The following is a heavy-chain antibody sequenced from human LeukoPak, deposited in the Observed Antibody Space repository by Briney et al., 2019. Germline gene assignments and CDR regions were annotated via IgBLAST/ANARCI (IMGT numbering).Heavy chain of an antibody. Sequence: GGSLRLSCAASGFTFSSYAMSWVRQAPGKGLEWVSAISGSGGSTYYADSVKGRFTISRDNSKNTLYLQMNSLRAEDTAVYYCAKGTCIVGATSLIDYWGQGTLVTVSS. J-gene: IGHJ4*02. CDR2: ISGSGGST. CDR3: AKGTCIVGATSLIDY. D-gene: IGHD1-26*01. CDR1: GFTFSSYA. V-gene: IGHV3-23*01.